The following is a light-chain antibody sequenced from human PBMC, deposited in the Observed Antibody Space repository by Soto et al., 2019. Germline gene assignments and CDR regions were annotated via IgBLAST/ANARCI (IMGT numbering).Light chain of an antibody. J-gene: IGKJ3*01. V-gene: IGKV3-11*01. CDR3: QQRSNWPLT. Sequence: EIVLTQSPATLSLSPGERATLSCRASQSVSSYLAWYKQKPGQAPRRLIYDTSNRATGIPARFSGSGSGTDFTLTISSLEPEDFAVYYCQQRSNWPLTFGPGTKLDFK. CDR2: DTS. CDR1: QSVSSY.